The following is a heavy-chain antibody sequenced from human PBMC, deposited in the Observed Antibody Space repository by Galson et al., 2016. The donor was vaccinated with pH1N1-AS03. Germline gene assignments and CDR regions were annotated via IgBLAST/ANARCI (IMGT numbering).Heavy chain of an antibody. CDR2: ISPYNGRT. CDR3: ASDPRGIAAGGPGS. J-gene: IGHJ5*02. CDR1: GYTFTSYG. V-gene: IGHV1-18*01. D-gene: IGHD6-13*01. Sequence: SVKVSCKASGYTFTSYGIGWVRQAPGQGLEWMGWISPYNGRTEYAQKLQGRVTMTTDTSTSTAYMELRSLISDDTAMYYCASDPRGIAAGGPGSWGRGTLVTVSS.